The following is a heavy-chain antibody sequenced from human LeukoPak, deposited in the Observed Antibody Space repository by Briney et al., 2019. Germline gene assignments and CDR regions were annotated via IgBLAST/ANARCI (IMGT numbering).Heavy chain of an antibody. V-gene: IGHV1-46*01. CDR3: VVGATRPYYMDV. CDR1: GYTFTGYY. Sequence: ASVKVSCKASGYTFTGYYMHWVRQAPGQGLEWMGVINPSGGSTSYAQKFQGRVTMTRDTSTSTVYMELSSLRSEDTAVYYCVVGATRPYYMDVWGKGTTVTVSS. J-gene: IGHJ6*03. D-gene: IGHD1-26*01. CDR2: INPSGGST.